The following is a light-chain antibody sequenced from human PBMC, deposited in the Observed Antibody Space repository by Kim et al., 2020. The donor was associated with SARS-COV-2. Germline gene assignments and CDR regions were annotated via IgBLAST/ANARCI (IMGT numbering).Light chain of an antibody. Sequence: TVTISCTRSSGSIASNYVQCYQRRPGSAPPTVIYEDNQRPSGVPDRFSGSIDSASNSASLTSSGLKTEDEADYYCQSYDSSNPVVFGGGTQLTVL. CDR1: SGSIASNY. CDR2: EDN. J-gene: IGLJ2*01. CDR3: QSYDSSNPVV. V-gene: IGLV6-57*03.